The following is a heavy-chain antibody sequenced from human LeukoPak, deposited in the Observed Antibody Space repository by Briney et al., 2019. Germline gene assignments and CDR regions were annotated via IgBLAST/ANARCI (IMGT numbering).Heavy chain of an antibody. CDR2: ISSSSSYI. J-gene: IGHJ6*02. CDR1: GFTFSYYS. Sequence: GGSLRLSCAASGFTFSYYSMNWVRQAPGKGLGWVSSISSSSSYIYYADSVKGRFTISRDNAKNSLYLQMNSLRAEDTAVYYCARVNAVTTDPYYYGMDVWGQGTTVTVSS. D-gene: IGHD4-17*01. CDR3: ARVNAVTTDPYYYGMDV. V-gene: IGHV3-21*01.